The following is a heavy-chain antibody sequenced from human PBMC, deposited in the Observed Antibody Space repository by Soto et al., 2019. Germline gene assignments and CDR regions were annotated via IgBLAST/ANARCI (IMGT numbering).Heavy chain of an antibody. J-gene: IGHJ4*02. V-gene: IGHV5-51*01. Sequence: PGESRKISCKGSGYSFTSYWIAWVRQMPGKGLEWMGIIYLSDSDTRYSLSFQGRVTISADKSISTAYLQWSSLKASDTAMYYCARYSSGWPYYFDYWGQGTLVTVSS. CDR3: ARYSSGWPYYFDY. CDR1: GYSFTSYW. D-gene: IGHD6-19*01. CDR2: IYLSDSDT.